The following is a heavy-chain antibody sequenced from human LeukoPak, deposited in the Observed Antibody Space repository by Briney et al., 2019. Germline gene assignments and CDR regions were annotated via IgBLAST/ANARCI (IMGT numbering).Heavy chain of an antibody. CDR2: IWYDGSNK. CDR1: GFTFSSSG. V-gene: IGHV3-33*06. CDR3: AKDSTGGVTMDH. D-gene: IGHD3-3*01. J-gene: IGHJ4*02. Sequence: GGSLRLSCAASGFTFSSSGMHWVRQAPGKGLEWVAVIWYDGSNKYYADSVKGRFTISRDNSKNTLYLQMNSLRAEDTAVYYCAKDSTGGVTMDHWGQGTLVTVSS.